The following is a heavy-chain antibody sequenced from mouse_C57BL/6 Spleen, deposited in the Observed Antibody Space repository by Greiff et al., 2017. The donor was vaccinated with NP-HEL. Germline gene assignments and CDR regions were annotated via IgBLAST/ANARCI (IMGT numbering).Heavy chain of an antibody. CDR1: GYTFTSYW. CDR3: ARGRHYYGSSYGYFDV. V-gene: IGHV1-69*01. J-gene: IGHJ1*03. CDR2: IDPSDSYT. D-gene: IGHD1-1*01. Sequence: QVQLQQPGAELVMPGASVKLSCKASGYTFTSYWMHWVKQRPGQGLEWIGEIDPSDSYTNYNQKFTGKSTLTVDKSSSTAYMQLSSLTSEDSAVYYCARGRHYYGSSYGYFDVWGTGTTVTVSS.